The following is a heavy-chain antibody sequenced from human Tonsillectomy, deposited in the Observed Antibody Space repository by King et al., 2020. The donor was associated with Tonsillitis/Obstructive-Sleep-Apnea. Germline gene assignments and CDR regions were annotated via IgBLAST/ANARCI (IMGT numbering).Heavy chain of an antibody. CDR1: AYTFTGYY. V-gene: IGHV1-2*06. Sequence: VQLVESGAEVKKPGASVKVSCKASAYTFTGYYVHWVRQAPGQGLEWRGRINPNSGGTNYAQKFQGMVTMTRDTSISTAYMEVSRLRSDDTAAYYCARELGDAFDIWGQGTMVTVSS. J-gene: IGHJ3*02. D-gene: IGHD1-26*01. CDR2: INPNSGGT. CDR3: ARELGDAFDI.